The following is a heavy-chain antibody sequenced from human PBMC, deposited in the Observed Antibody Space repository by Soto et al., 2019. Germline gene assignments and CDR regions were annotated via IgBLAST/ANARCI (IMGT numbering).Heavy chain of an antibody. CDR2: INHSGST. D-gene: IGHD3-3*01. CDR3: ARGGRRITIFGVVIARYWYFDL. CDR1: GGSFSGYY. Sequence: SETLSLTCAVYGGSFSGYYWSWIRQPPGKGLEWIGEINHSGSTNYNPSLKSRVTISVDTSKNQFSLKLSSVTAAGTAVYYCARGGRRITIFGVVIARYWYFDLWGRGTLVTVSS. J-gene: IGHJ2*01. V-gene: IGHV4-34*01.